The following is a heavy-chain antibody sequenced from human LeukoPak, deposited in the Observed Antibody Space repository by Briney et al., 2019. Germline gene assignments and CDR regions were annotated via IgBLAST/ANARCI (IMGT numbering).Heavy chain of an antibody. CDR2: IYYSGSI. V-gene: IGHV4-61*01. CDR1: GGSVSSGRYF. CDR3: ARGLPTPDAFDI. D-gene: IGHD4-17*01. J-gene: IGHJ3*02. Sequence: SETLSLTCTVSGGSVSSGRYFWSWIRQPPGKGLEWIGYIYYSGSINYNPALKSPVTISVDTSKSKFSMKLSSVTAADTAVFYCARGLPTPDAFDIWGQGTMVTVSS.